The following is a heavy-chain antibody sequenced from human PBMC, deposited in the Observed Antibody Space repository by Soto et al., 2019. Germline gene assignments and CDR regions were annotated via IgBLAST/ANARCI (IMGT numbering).Heavy chain of an antibody. CDR2: ISGNGLNT. CDR3: ARRVAYGDFVLDF. Sequence: EVHLLESGGGLVQPGGSLRLSCAASGFTFSNHGMTWVRQAPGKGLECVSGISGNGLNTYYADSVKGRFTISRDNSRNRMYLQMNSLRVEDAALYYCARRVAYGDFVLDFSGQGTMVTVSS. D-gene: IGHD4-17*01. CDR1: GFTFSNHG. J-gene: IGHJ3*01. V-gene: IGHV3-23*01.